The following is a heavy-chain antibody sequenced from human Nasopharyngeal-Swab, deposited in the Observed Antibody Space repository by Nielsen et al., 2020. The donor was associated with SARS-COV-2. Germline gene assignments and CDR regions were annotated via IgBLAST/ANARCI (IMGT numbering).Heavy chain of an antibody. V-gene: IGHV3-7*03. CDR2: IKQDGSEK. Sequence: WIRQPPGKGLEWVADIKQDGSEKYYVDSVKGRFTISRDNAKNSLYLQMNSLRAEDTAVYYCAKDQLWFGELSPNAFDIWGQGTMVTVSS. CDR3: AKDQLWFGELSPNAFDI. J-gene: IGHJ3*02. D-gene: IGHD3-10*01.